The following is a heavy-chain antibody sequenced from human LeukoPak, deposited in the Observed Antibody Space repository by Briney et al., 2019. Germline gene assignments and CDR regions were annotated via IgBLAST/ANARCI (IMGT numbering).Heavy chain of an antibody. Sequence: PGGSLRLSCAASGFTFSNAWMSWVRQAPGKGLEWDGRIKSKTDGGTTDYAAPVKGRFTISRDDSKNTLYLQMNSLKTEDTAVYYCTTGTTNYYDSIHPGGDYWGQGTLVTVSS. CDR3: TTGTTNYYDSIHPGGDY. J-gene: IGHJ4*02. CDR2: IKSKTDGGTT. D-gene: IGHD3-22*01. CDR1: GFTFSNAW. V-gene: IGHV3-15*01.